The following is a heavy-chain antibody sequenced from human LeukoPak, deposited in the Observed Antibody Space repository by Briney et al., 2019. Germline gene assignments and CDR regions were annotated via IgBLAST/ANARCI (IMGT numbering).Heavy chain of an antibody. V-gene: IGHV3-21*01. D-gene: IGHD1-26*01. CDR1: GFTFSNYN. J-gene: IGHJ4*02. Sequence: GGSLRLSCAASGFTFSNYNMNWVRQAPGKGLEWVSSITTTSTYIYYADSVKGRFTISRDNAKNSLYLQMNSLRAEDTAVYYCARGSGSYFDYWGQGTLVTVSS. CDR2: ITTTSTYI. CDR3: ARGSGSYFDY.